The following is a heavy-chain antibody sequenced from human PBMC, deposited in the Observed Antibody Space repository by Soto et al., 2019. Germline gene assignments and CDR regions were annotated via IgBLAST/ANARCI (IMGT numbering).Heavy chain of an antibody. D-gene: IGHD6-13*01. CDR1: GFTFSSYA. CDR3: AKDPYSSSWAGPFDY. Sequence: PGGSLRLSCAASGFTFSSYAMSWVRQAPGKGLEWVSAISGSGGSTYYADSVKGRFTISRDNSKNTLYLQMNSLRAEDTAVYYCAKDPYSSSWAGPFDYWGQGTLVTVSS. J-gene: IGHJ4*02. V-gene: IGHV3-23*01. CDR2: ISGSGGST.